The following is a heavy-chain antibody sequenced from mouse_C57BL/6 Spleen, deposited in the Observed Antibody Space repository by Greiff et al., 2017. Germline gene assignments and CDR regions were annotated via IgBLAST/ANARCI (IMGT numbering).Heavy chain of an antibody. Sequence: VQLQQPGAELVQPGASVKLSCKASGYTFTSYWMHWVKQRPGQGLEWIGMIHPNSGSTNYNEKFKSKATVTLSIASSTAYMQLSSLISENSAVYYCVPHYYGGSDNYFDYWGQGTTLTVSS. CDR2: IHPNSGST. CDR1: GYTFTSYW. CDR3: VPHYYGGSDNYFDY. D-gene: IGHD1-1*01. J-gene: IGHJ2*01. V-gene: IGHV1-64*01.